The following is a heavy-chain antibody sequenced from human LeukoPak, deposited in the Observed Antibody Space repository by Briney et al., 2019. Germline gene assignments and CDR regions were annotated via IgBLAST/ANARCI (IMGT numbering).Heavy chain of an antibody. Sequence: ASVKVSCKASGYTFTGYYMHWVRQATGQGLEWMGWMNPNSGNTGYAQKFQGRVTVTRNTSISTAYMELSSLRSEDTAVYYCARMFCSSTSCYWSSNWFDPWGQGTLVTVSS. CDR3: ARMFCSSTSCYWSSNWFDP. V-gene: IGHV1-8*02. D-gene: IGHD2-2*01. CDR1: GYTFTGYY. CDR2: MNPNSGNT. J-gene: IGHJ5*02.